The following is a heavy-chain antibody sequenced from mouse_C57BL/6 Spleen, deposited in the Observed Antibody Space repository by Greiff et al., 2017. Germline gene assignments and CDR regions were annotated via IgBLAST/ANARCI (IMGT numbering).Heavy chain of an antibody. J-gene: IGHJ2*01. Sequence: QVQLQQSGAELAKPGASVKLSCKASGYTFTRYWMHWVKQRPGQGLEWIGYITPSSGYTTYNQKFKDKATLTAAKSSSTAYMQLSSLTYEDSAVYYCAVAGGPPFDYWGQGTTLTVSS. V-gene: IGHV1-7*01. CDR3: AVAGGPPFDY. CDR1: GYTFTRYW. D-gene: IGHD1-1*02. CDR2: ITPSSGYT.